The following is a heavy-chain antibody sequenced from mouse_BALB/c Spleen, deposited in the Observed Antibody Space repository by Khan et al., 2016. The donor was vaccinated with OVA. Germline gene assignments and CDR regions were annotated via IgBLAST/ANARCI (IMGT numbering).Heavy chain of an antibody. V-gene: IGHV1-20*02. D-gene: IGHD1-1*01. Sequence: VQLKQSGPELVKPGASVKISCKASGYSFTGYFMNWVMQSHGKSLEWIGRINPHIGETFYNQKFKDEATLTVDKSSSTAHMELRSLASEDSAVYYCARIYGSDFDYWGQGTTLTVSS. CDR2: INPHIGET. J-gene: IGHJ2*01. CDR1: GYSFTGYF. CDR3: ARIYGSDFDY.